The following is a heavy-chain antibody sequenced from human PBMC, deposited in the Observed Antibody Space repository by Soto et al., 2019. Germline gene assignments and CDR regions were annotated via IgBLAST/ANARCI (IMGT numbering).Heavy chain of an antibody. J-gene: IGHJ6*03. CDR2: IYHSGST. D-gene: IGHD5-12*01. Sequence: PSETLSLTCAVSSGSISSSNWWSWVRQPPGKGLEWIGEIYHSGSTNYNPSLKSRVTISVDKSKNQFSLKLSSVTAADTAVYYCARDRRIVATITEGYYYYYYYMDVWGKGTTVTVSS. V-gene: IGHV4-4*02. CDR3: ARDRRIVATITEGYYYYYYYMDV. CDR1: SGSISSSNW.